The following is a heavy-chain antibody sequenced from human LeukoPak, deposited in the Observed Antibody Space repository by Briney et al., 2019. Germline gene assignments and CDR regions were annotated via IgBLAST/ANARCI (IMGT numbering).Heavy chain of an antibody. D-gene: IGHD3-10*01. J-gene: IGHJ4*02. Sequence: SETLSLTCTVSGDSISDYYRGWIRQPPGKGLEWIGYSYYSGSTNYNPSLKSRVTISLDTSKNQFSLKLSSVTAADTAVYYCARSGSYYGSTSGWGQGTLVTVSP. CDR3: ARSGSYYGSTSG. CDR2: SYYSGST. V-gene: IGHV4-59*06. CDR1: GDSISDYY.